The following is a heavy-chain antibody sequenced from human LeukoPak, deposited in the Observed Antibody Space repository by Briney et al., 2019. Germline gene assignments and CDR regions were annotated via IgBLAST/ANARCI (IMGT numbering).Heavy chain of an antibody. CDR3: AKRMGPYSSGWNLIDY. Sequence: PGRSLRLSCAASGFTFSSYGMHWVRQAPGKGLEWVAVISYDGSNKYYADSVKGRFTISRDNSKNTLYLQMNSLRAEDTAVYYCAKRMGPYSSGWNLIDYWGQGTLVTVSS. J-gene: IGHJ4*02. V-gene: IGHV3-30*18. CDR2: ISYDGSNK. D-gene: IGHD6-19*01. CDR1: GFTFSSYG.